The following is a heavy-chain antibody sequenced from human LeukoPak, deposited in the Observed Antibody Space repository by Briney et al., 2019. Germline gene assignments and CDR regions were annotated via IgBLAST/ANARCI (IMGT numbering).Heavy chain of an antibody. CDR3: ARVFDSGSQAYFYYMDV. CDR2: IYYSGSA. V-gene: IGHV4-59*01. Sequence: SETLSLTCTVSGGSITSYYWSWIRQPPGKGLEWIGYIYYSGSANYNPSLKSRVTMSVDTSKNQFSLKVSSVTAADTAVYYCARVFDSGSQAYFYYMDVWGKGTTVTIFS. J-gene: IGHJ6*03. D-gene: IGHD3-10*01. CDR1: GGSITSYY.